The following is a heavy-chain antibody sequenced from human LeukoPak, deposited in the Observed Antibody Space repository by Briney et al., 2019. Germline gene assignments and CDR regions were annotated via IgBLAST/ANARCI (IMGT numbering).Heavy chain of an antibody. V-gene: IGHV1-8*01. CDR3: ARGPPKSSNSDY. CDR1: GSTLTSYD. CDR2: TNPNSANT. J-gene: IGHJ4*02. D-gene: IGHD6-13*01. Sequence: ASVKVSCKASGSTLTSYDINWARQATGQGLEWMGWTNPNSANTGYAQKFQGRVTMTRHTSISTAYMELSGLRSEDTAVYYCARGPPKSSNSDYWGQGTLVTVSS.